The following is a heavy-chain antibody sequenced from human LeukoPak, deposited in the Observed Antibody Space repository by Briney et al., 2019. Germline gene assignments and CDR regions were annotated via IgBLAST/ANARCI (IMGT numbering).Heavy chain of an antibody. CDR2: ISSSSSYI. D-gene: IGHD3-22*01. Sequence: GGSLRLSCAASGFTFSSYSMNWVRQAPGKGLEWVSSISSSSSYIYYADSVKGRFTISRDNAKNSLYLQMNSLRAEDPAVYYCARAPPPYYYDSSGYYFTVSWGQGTLVTVSS. CDR3: ARAPPPYYYDSSGYYFTVS. CDR1: GFTFSSYS. J-gene: IGHJ5*02. V-gene: IGHV3-21*01.